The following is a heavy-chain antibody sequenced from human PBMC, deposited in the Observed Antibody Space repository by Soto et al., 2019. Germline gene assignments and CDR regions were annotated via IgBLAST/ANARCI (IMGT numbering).Heavy chain of an antibody. D-gene: IGHD3-9*01. CDR3: ASHYFDSWTGHYTGVFYFDF. CDR2: MYYSGNT. CDR1: GDSMSSRSYS. V-gene: IGHV4-39*01. J-gene: IGHJ4*02. Sequence: SGTLCLPCTATGDSMSSRSYSGGWIRQPPGKGLEWIGSMYYSGNTYYNPSLNSRVSISVDTSKNQFSLKLSSVTAADTALYFCASHYFDSWTGHYTGVFYFDFWGQGALGTVSS.